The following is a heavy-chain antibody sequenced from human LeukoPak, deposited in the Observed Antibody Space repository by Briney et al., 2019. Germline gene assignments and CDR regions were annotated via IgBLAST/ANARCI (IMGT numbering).Heavy chain of an antibody. CDR1: GFTFSSYA. D-gene: IGHD6-13*01. CDR2: ISGSGGST. Sequence: GGSLRLSCAASGFTFSSYAMSWVRQAPGKGLEWVSAISGSGGSTYYADSVKGRFTIPRDNSKNTLYLQMNSLRAEDTAVYYCAKDIGRWVSSSWYGVFDYWGQGTLVTVSS. CDR3: AKDIGRWVSSSWYGVFDY. J-gene: IGHJ4*02. V-gene: IGHV3-23*01.